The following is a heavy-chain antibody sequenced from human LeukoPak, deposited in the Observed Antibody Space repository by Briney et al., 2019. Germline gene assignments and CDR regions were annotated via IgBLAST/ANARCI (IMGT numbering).Heavy chain of an antibody. Sequence: GGSLRLSCAASGFTFSSYAMSWVRQAPGKGLEWVSAISGSGGSTYYADSVKGRFTISRDNSKNTLYLQMNSLRAEDTAVYYCANAFESTVTTGGGGHYWGQGTLVTVSS. J-gene: IGHJ4*02. V-gene: IGHV3-23*01. CDR1: GFTFSSYA. CDR2: ISGSGGST. CDR3: ANAFESTVTTGGGGHY. D-gene: IGHD4-17*01.